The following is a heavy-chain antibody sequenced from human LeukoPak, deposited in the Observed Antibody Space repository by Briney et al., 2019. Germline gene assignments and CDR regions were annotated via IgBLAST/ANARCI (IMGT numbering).Heavy chain of an antibody. CDR1: GYSFSTYW. D-gene: IGHD2-15*01. CDR3: ARTSCGGSCYSGNWFDP. Sequence: GESLKISCKGSGYSFSTYWIGRVRQMPGKGLEWMGIIYPGDSDTRYSPSFQGQVTISADKSISTAYLQWSSLKASDTAMYYCARTSCGGSCYSGNWFDPWGQGTLVTVSS. J-gene: IGHJ5*02. CDR2: IYPGDSDT. V-gene: IGHV5-51*01.